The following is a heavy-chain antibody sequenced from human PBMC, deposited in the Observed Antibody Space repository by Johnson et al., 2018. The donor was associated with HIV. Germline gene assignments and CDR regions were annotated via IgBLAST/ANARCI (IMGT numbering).Heavy chain of an antibody. CDR3: AYPREGSSWSNDAFDI. CDR1: GFTFSHYS. CDR2: TSNDGSNK. D-gene: IGHD6-13*01. V-gene: IGHV3-30-3*01. Sequence: QMLLVESGGPVVQPGRSLRLSCVASGFTFSHYSMHWVRQAPGKGLEWVAVTSNDGSNKYYADSLKGRFTVSRDNSKNTLYLQMNSLRAEDTAVYYCAYPREGSSWSNDAFDIWGQGTMVTVSS. J-gene: IGHJ3*02.